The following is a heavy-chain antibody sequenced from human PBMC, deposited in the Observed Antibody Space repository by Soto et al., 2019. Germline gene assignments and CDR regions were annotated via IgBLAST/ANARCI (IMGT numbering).Heavy chain of an antibody. Sequence: SETLSLTCTVSGGSISSGGYYWSWIRQHPGKGLEWIGYIYYSGSTYYNPSLKSRVTISVDTSKNQFSLKLSSVTAADTAVYYCARSFRLGGTTAPAYYFDYWGQGNLVTVSS. CDR3: ARSFRLGGTTAPAYYFDY. CDR1: GGSISSGGYY. CDR2: IYYSGST. J-gene: IGHJ4*02. V-gene: IGHV4-31*03. D-gene: IGHD1-7*01.